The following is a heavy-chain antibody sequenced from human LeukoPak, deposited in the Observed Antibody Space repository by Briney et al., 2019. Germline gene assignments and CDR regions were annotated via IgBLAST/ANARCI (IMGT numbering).Heavy chain of an antibody. V-gene: IGHV1-2*02. CDR2: INPNSGGT. CDR3: AREYNWNDT. CDR1: GYTFTGYY. Sequence: ASVKVSCKASGYTFTGYYMHWVRQAPGQGLEWMGCINPNSGGTNYAQKFQGRVTMTRHTAITTAYMELSSLRSDDTAVYYCAREYNWNDTWAQGPLVTVSP. J-gene: IGHJ5*02.